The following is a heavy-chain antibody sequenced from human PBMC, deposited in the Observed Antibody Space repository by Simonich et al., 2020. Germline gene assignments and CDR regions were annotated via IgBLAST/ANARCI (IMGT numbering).Heavy chain of an antibody. D-gene: IGHD2-2*01. J-gene: IGHJ3*02. CDR2: IKRDGRSP. V-gene: IGHV3-74*01. CDR3: ASFNVVPAADAFDI. CDR1: GFTFSSYW. Sequence: EVQLVESGGGLVQPGGSLRLSCAASGFTFSSYWMHWVRQAPGKGRVWDTSIKRDGRSPDDADAVKGRFTISRNNAKNTLYLQMNSRRAEDTAVYYCASFNVVPAADAFDIWGQGKMVTVSS.